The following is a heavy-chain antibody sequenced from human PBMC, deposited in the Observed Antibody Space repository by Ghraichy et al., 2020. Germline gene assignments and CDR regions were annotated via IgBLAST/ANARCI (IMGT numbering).Heavy chain of an antibody. CDR3: ARDRAAGDDAFDV. CDR2: IYYSGST. V-gene: IGHV4-61*01. D-gene: IGHD6-25*01. CDR1: GGSVSSGSYY. Sequence: SETLSLTCTVSGGSVSSGSYYWSWIRQPPGKGLEWIGSIYYSGSTTYNPSLKSRVTISVDTSKNQFSLKLSSVTAADTAVYYCARDRAAGDDAFDVWGQGTMVTVSS. J-gene: IGHJ3*01.